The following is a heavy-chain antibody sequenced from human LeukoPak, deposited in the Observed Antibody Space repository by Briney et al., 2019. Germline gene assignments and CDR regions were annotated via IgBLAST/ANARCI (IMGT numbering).Heavy chain of an antibody. CDR1: GGTFSSYA. D-gene: IGHD5-18*01. CDR2: INPSGGST. CDR3: ATYSYGSVDP. V-gene: IGHV1-46*01. Sequence: ASVKVSCKASGGTFSSYAISWVRQAPGQGLEWMGMINPSGGSTVYAQKFQGRVTMTGDTSTSTVDMELSSLRSEDTAMYYCATYSYGSVDPWGQGTLVTVSS. J-gene: IGHJ5*02.